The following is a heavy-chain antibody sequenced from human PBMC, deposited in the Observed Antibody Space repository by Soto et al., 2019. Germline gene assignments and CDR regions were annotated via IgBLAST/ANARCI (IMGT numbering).Heavy chain of an antibody. D-gene: IGHD6-13*01. CDR2: ISYDGSNK. CDR1: GFTFSSYA. V-gene: IGHV3-30-3*01. CDR3: ARDGSSSWYEIPQRFDY. Sequence: QVQLVESGGGVVQPGRSLRLSCAASGFTFSSYAMHWVRQAPGKGLEWVAVISYDGSNKYYADSVKGRFTISRDNSKNTLYLQMNSLRAEDTAVYYCARDGSSSWYEIPQRFDYWGQGTLVTVSS. J-gene: IGHJ4*02.